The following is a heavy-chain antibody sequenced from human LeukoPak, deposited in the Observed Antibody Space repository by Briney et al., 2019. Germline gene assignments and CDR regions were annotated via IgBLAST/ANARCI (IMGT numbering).Heavy chain of an antibody. D-gene: IGHD6-19*01. Sequence: PSETLSLTCTVSGGSISSYYWSWIRQPPGKGLEWIGYIYYSGSTNYNPSLKSRVTISVDTSKNQFSLKLSSVTAADTAVYYCARVESDSSGPAHYYYGMDVWGQGTTVTVSS. CDR1: GGSISSYY. V-gene: IGHV4-59*01. J-gene: IGHJ6*02. CDR2: IYYSGST. CDR3: ARVESDSSGPAHYYYGMDV.